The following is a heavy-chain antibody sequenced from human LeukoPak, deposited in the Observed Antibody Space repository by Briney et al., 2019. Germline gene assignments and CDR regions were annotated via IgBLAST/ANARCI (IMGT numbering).Heavy chain of an antibody. D-gene: IGHD2-15*01. Sequence: SETLSLTCTVSGGSISSGSYYWSWIRQPAGKGLEWIGRIYTSGSTNYNPSLKSRVTISVDTSKNQFSLKLSSVTAADTAVYYCARDSCSGGSCYFDQTIFDYWGQGTLVTVSS. CDR3: ARDSCSGGSCYFDQTIFDY. J-gene: IGHJ4*02. CDR1: GGSISSGSYY. CDR2: IYTSGST. V-gene: IGHV4-61*02.